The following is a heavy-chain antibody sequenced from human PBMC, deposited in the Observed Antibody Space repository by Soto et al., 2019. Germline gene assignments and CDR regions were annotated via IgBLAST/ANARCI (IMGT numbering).Heavy chain of an antibody. V-gene: IGHV1-8*01. CDR3: ARGRKLYCRSTSCHHNWFDP. CDR2: MNPNSGNT. Sequence: QVQLAQSGAEVKKLGASVKVSCKASGYTFTSYDINWVRQATGQGLEWMGWMNPNSGNTGYAQKFQGRVTMTRNTSISTAYMELSSLSSEDTAVYYCARGRKLYCRSTSCHHNWFDPWGQGTLVTVSS. CDR1: GYTFTSYD. J-gene: IGHJ5*02. D-gene: IGHD2-2*01.